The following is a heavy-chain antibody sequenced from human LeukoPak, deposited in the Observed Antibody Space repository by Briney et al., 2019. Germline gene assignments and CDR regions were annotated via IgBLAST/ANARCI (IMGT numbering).Heavy chain of an antibody. CDR1: GGSISSYY. V-gene: IGHV4-59*12. CDR2: IYYSGST. Sequence: SETLSLTCTVSGGSISSYYWSWIRQPPGKGLEWIGYIYYSGSTNYNPSPKSRVTISVDTSKNQFSLKLSSVTAADTAVYYCARSSRLAGLDYWGQGTLVTVSS. D-gene: IGHD1-14*01. CDR3: ARSSRLAGLDY. J-gene: IGHJ4*02.